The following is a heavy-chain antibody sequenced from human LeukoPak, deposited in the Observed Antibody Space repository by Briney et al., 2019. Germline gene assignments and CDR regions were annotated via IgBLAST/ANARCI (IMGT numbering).Heavy chain of an antibody. CDR2: IHSADSNT. D-gene: IGHD4-17*01. Sequence: GESLKISCKGSGYSFTSYWIGWVRQMPGKGLEWMGIIHSADSNTKYSPSFQGQVTISADKSISTAYLQWSGLKASDTAMYYCAGARHGDYRWDYWGQGTLVTVSS. CDR1: GYSFTSYW. V-gene: IGHV5-51*01. J-gene: IGHJ4*02. CDR3: AGARHGDYRWDY.